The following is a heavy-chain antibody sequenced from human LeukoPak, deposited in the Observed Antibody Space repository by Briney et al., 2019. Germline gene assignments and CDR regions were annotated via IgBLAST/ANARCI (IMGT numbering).Heavy chain of an antibody. CDR1: GGSFSGYY. V-gene: IGHV4-34*01. J-gene: IGHJ4*02. CDR3: AREGRDTIFGVVIIPFDY. Sequence: PSETLSLTCAVYGGSFSGYYWSWIRQPPGKGLEWIGEINHSGSTNYNPSLKSRVTISVDTSKNQFSLKLSSVTAADTAVYYCAREGRDTIFGVVIIPFDYWGQGTLVTVSS. CDR2: INHSGST. D-gene: IGHD3-3*01.